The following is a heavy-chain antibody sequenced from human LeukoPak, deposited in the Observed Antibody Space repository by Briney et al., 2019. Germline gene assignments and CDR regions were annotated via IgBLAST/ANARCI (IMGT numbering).Heavy chain of an antibody. CDR3: ARRAGGLARNNWFDP. V-gene: IGHV3-53*01. CDR2: IYSGGST. CDR1: GFTVSSNY. J-gene: IGHJ5*02. D-gene: IGHD3-16*01. Sequence: GGSLRLSCAASGFTVSSNYMSWVRQAPGKGLEWVSVIYSGGSTYYADSVKGRFTISRDNSKNTLYLQMNGLRAEDTAVYYCARRAGGLARNNWFDPWGQGTLVTVSS.